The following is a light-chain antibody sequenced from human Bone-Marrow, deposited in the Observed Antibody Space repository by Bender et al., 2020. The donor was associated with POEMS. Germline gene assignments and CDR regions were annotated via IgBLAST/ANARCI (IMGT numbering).Light chain of an antibody. CDR1: NSDVGSYNS. CDR2: DVT. Sequence: QSALTQSASVSGSPGQSITISYTGANSDVGSYNSVSWYQHYPGKAPKLIIYDVTQRPSGVPDRFSGSKSGTSASLAISDIQSEDEGDYYCSSWDDSLSGWVFGGGTKLTVL. CDR3: SSWDDSLSGWV. V-gene: IGLV2-23*02. J-gene: IGLJ3*02.